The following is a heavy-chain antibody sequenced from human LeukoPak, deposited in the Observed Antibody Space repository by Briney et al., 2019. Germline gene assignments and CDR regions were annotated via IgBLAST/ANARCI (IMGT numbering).Heavy chain of an antibody. V-gene: IGHV4-59*01. Sequence: SEILSLTCTVSGGSISSYYWSWIRQPPGKGLEWIGYIYYSGSTNYNPSLKSRVTISVDTSKNQFSLKLSSVTAADTAVYYCARGDRLWFGELALDYWGQGTLVTVSS. D-gene: IGHD3-10*01. J-gene: IGHJ4*02. CDR3: ARGDRLWFGELALDY. CDR2: IYYSGST. CDR1: GGSISSYY.